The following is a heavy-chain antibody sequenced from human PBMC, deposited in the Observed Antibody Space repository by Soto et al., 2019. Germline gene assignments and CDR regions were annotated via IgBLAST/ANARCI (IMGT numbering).Heavy chain of an antibody. D-gene: IGHD3-9*01. CDR3: ARDQRHYDIVTGYSGYFDY. Sequence: QVQLQESGPGLVKPSQTLSLTCTVSGGSISSGGYYWSWIRQHPGKGLEWIGYIYDSGSTYYNPSLKSRVTISGDTSKNQFSLILSAVTAADTAVYYCARDQRHYDIVTGYSGYFDYWGQGTLVTVSS. V-gene: IGHV4-31*03. J-gene: IGHJ4*02. CDR1: GGSISSGGYY. CDR2: IYDSGST.